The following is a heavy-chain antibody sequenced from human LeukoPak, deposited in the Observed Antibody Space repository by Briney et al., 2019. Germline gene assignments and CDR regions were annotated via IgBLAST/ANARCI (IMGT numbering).Heavy chain of an antibody. V-gene: IGHV4-61*02. CDR3: ARGWSGSYYNGGYYYYYMDV. CDR1: GDSITSGSYF. CDR2: IYTSGST. D-gene: IGHD1-26*01. Sequence: SETLSLTCTVSGDSITSGSYFWSWIRQPAGKGLEWIGRIYTSGSTSYNPSLKSRVTISVDTSKNQFSLKLSSVTAADTAVYYCARGWSGSYYNGGYYYYYMDVWGKGTTVTVSS. J-gene: IGHJ6*03.